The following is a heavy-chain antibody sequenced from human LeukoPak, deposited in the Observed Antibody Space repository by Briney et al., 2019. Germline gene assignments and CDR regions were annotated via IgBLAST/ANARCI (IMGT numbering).Heavy chain of an antibody. CDR3: ARSHAGTWGYYYGMDV. J-gene: IGHJ6*02. Sequence: SETLSLTCTVSGGSISSYYWSWIRQPPGKGLEWIGYIYYSGSTNYNPSLKSRVTMSVDTSKNQFSLRLSSVTAADTAVYYCARSHAGTWGYYYGMDVWGQGTTVTVSS. V-gene: IGHV4-59*08. CDR1: GGSISSYY. CDR2: IYYSGST. D-gene: IGHD6-13*01.